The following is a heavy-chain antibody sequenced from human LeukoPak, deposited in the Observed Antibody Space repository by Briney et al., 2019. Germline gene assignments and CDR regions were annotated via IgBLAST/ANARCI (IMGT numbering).Heavy chain of an antibody. D-gene: IGHD6-19*01. J-gene: IGHJ4*02. V-gene: IGHV4-59*01. CDR1: GGSISSYY. CDR3: ARVNGEQWLVFDY. CDR2: IYYSGST. Sequence: SETLSLTCTVSGGSISSYYWSWIRQPPGKGLEWIGYIYYSGSTNYDPSLKSRVTISVDTSKNQFSLKLSSVTAADTAVYYCARVNGEQWLVFDYWGQGTLVTVSS.